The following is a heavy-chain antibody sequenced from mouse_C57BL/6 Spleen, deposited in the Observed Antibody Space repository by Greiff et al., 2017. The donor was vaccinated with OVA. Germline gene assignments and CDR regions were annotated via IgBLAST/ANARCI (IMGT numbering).Heavy chain of an antibody. V-gene: IGHV1-69*01. Sequence: QVQLQQPGAELVMPGASVKLSCKASGYTFTSYWMHWVKQRPGQGLEWIGEIDPSDSYTNYNQKFKGKSTLTVDKSSSTAYMQLSSLTSEDSAVYYCAREYYEYDGGAMDYGGQGTSVTVSS. CDR2: IDPSDSYT. CDR3: AREYYEYDGGAMDY. D-gene: IGHD2-4*01. J-gene: IGHJ4*01. CDR1: GYTFTSYW.